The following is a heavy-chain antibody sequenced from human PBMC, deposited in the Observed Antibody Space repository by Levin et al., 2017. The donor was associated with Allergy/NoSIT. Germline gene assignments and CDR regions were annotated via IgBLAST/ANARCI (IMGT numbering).Heavy chain of an antibody. CDR1: GFTFTDRW. CDR3: VRDLNWSSFN. Sequence: SCAASGFTFTDRWMIWVRQAPGKGLECVANIDRDGSAKNYLDSVKGRFTISRDNAKSTLSLQMNSLRAEDTAVYYCVRDLNWSSFNWGQGTLVTVSS. V-gene: IGHV3-7*01. CDR2: IDRDGSAK. J-gene: IGHJ4*02.